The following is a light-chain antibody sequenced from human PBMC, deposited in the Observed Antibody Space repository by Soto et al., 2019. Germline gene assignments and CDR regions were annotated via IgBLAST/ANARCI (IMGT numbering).Light chain of an antibody. V-gene: IGKV3-15*01. J-gene: IGKJ1*01. CDR1: QSITSN. CDR3: QQYQNWPRT. Sequence: EIVMTQSPTNLSVSPGERATLSCRASQSITSNLAWYQQKPGQAPRLLIYGASTRATGIPATFSGSGSGTDFTLTISSLQSEDFAVYYCQQYQNWPRTFGQGTKVEIK. CDR2: GAS.